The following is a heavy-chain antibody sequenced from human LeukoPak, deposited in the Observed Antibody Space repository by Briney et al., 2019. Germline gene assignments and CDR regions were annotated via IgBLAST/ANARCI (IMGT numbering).Heavy chain of an antibody. V-gene: IGHV3-23*01. CDR3: AKFLAVIAARDSLYFQH. J-gene: IGHJ1*01. D-gene: IGHD6-6*01. Sequence: TGGSLRLSCAASGFTFSSFAMSWVRQAPGKGLEWVSAISDSGGTTYYADSVKGRFTISRDNSKNTLYLHMSSLRAEDTAVYYCAKFLAVIAARDSLYFQHWGQGTLVTVSS. CDR2: ISDSGGTT. CDR1: GFTFSSFA.